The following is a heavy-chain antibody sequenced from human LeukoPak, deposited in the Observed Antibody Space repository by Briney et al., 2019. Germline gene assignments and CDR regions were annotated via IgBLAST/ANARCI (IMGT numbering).Heavy chain of an antibody. Sequence: PSETLSLTCTVSGGSISSYYWSWIRQPPGKGLEWIGYIYYSGSTNYNPSLKSRVTISVDTSKNQFSLKLSSVTAADTAVYYRAGSLCSGGSCYPAAFDYWGQGTLVTVSS. J-gene: IGHJ4*02. D-gene: IGHD2-15*01. V-gene: IGHV4-59*01. CDR2: IYYSGST. CDR3: AGSLCSGGSCYPAAFDY. CDR1: GGSISSYY.